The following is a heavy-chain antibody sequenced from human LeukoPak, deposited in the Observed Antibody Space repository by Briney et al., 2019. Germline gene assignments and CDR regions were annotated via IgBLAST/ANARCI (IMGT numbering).Heavy chain of an antibody. D-gene: IGHD2-2*01. J-gene: IGHJ4*02. V-gene: IGHV4-34*01. CDR3: ARRGVVPAANV. Sequence: SETLSLTCAVSGRSFSGYYWSWIRQPPGKGLEWIGEINHSGSTNYNPSLKSRVTISVDTSKNQFSLKLSSVTAADTAVYYCARRGVVPAANVWGQGTLVTVSS. CDR2: INHSGST. CDR1: GRSFSGYY.